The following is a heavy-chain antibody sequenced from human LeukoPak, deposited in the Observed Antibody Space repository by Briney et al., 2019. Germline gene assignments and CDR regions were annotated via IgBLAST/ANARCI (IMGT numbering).Heavy chain of an antibody. D-gene: IGHD3-16*02. V-gene: IGHV4-30-4*01. J-gene: IGHJ4*02. CDR2: IYYSGRT. CDR3: ARGPNYVWGSYRYFDY. Sequence: SETLSLTCTVSGGSLSVGDYYWSWIRQPPGKGLEWMGYIYYSGRTSYNPSLKSRITISVDTSNNQFSVELNSVTAADTAVYYCARGPNYVWGSYRYFDYWGQGALVTVSS. CDR1: GGSLSVGDYY.